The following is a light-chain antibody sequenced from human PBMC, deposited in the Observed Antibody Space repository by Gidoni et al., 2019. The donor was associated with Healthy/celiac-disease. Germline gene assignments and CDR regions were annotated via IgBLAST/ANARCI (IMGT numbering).Light chain of an antibody. V-gene: IGKV1-5*01. CDR3: QQYNSYSLT. CDR2: DAS. CDR1: QSISSW. J-gene: IGKJ4*01. Sequence: DIQMTQSPSTLSASVGDRVTITCRASQSISSWLSCYQQKPGKDPKLLIYDASSLETGVPSMFSGSGSWTEVTLPISSLQPDDFATYYCQQYNSYSLTFGGGTKVEIK.